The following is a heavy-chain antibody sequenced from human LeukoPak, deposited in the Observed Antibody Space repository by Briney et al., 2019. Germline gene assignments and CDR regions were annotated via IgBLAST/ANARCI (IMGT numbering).Heavy chain of an antibody. Sequence: GGSLRLSCAASGFMFSNYGMHWVRQAPGKGLEWVAVIWYDGGIKYCGDSVKGRFTISRDISKNTLYLQMNSLRAEDTAVYYCARDRGGSSDAFDIWGQGTMVTVSS. J-gene: IGHJ3*02. D-gene: IGHD2-2*01. CDR3: ARDRGGSSDAFDI. CDR1: GFMFSNYG. V-gene: IGHV3-33*01. CDR2: IWYDGGIK.